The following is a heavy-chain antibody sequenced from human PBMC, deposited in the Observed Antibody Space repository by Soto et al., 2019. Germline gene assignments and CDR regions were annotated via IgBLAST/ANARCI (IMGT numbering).Heavy chain of an antibody. J-gene: IGHJ4*02. D-gene: IGHD2-2*01. CDR1: GFTFSSYA. CDR2: ISETGEST. V-gene: IGHV3-23*01. CDR3: AKDTAYCSTTTCIPSGY. Sequence: GGSLRLSCAASGFTFSSYAMSWVRQPPGKGLEWVSGISETGESTYYADSVKGRFTISRDNSKNSLYLQMNSLRAEDTAVYYCAKDTAYCSTTTCIPSGYWGQGTLVTVSS.